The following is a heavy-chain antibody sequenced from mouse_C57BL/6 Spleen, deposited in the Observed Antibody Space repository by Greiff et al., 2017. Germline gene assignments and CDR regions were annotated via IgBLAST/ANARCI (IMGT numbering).Heavy chain of an antibody. CDR3: ARDPLYYGSSYCYFDV. CDR2: INYDGSST. V-gene: IGHV5-16*01. Sequence: DVHLVESEGGLVQPGSSMKLSCTASGFTFSDYYMAWVRQVPEKGLEWVANINYDGSSTYYLDSLKSRFIISRDNAKNILYLQMGSLKSDDTATYYCARDPLYYGSSYCYFDVWGTGTTVTVSS. D-gene: IGHD1-1*01. CDR1: GFTFSDYY. J-gene: IGHJ1*03.